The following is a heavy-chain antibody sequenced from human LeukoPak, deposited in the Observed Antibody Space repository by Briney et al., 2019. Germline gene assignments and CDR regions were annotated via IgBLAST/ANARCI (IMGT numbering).Heavy chain of an antibody. D-gene: IGHD1-26*01. CDR3: AKSGRQMGAHNWFDP. V-gene: IGHV3-23*01. CDR2: ISGSGGST. J-gene: IGHJ5*02. Sequence: GGSLRLSCAASGFTFSSYAMSWVRQAPGKGLEWVSAISGSGGSTYYADSVKGRFTISRDNSKNTLYLQMNSLRAEDTAVYYCAKSGRQMGAHNWFDPWGQGTLVTVSS. CDR1: GFTFSSYA.